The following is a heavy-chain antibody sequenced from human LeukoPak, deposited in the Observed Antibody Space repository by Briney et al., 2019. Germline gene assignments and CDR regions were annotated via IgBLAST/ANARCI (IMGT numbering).Heavy chain of an antibody. CDR1: GFTFSRNS. CDR2: ISYDANYL. D-gene: IGHD4-17*01. CDR3: ARIHVYGVTQGYFDY. V-gene: IGHV3-21*01. Sequence: GGSLRLSCAASGFTFSRNSMNWVRQAPGKGLEWVSSISYDANYLFYADSVNGRFTISRDIPENSLYLQMNSLRDEDTAVYYCARIHVYGVTQGYFDYWGQGTLVTVSS. J-gene: IGHJ4*02.